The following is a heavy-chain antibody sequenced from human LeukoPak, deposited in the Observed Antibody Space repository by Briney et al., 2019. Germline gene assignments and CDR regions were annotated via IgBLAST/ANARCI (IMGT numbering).Heavy chain of an antibody. CDR2: INPNSGGT. V-gene: IGHV1-2*02. Sequence: AASVKVSCKASGYTFTGYYMHWVRQAPGQGLEWMEWINPNSGGTNYAQKFQGRVAMTRDTSISTAYMELSRLRSDDTAVYYCARDPGYIVVVPAALEHYYGMDVWGQGTTVTVSS. D-gene: IGHD2-2*01. J-gene: IGHJ6*02. CDR1: GYTFTGYY. CDR3: ARDPGYIVVVPAALEHYYGMDV.